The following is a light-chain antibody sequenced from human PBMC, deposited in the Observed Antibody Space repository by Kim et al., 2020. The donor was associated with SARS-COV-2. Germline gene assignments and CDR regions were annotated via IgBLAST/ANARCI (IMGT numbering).Light chain of an antibody. CDR2: KAS. CDR3: LQYNSYSWT. J-gene: IGKJ1*01. V-gene: IGKV1-5*03. CDR1: QSISSW. Sequence: ASVGDRVTITCRASQSISSWLAWYQQKPGKAPKLLIYKASSLQTGVPSRFSGSGSGTEFTLTISSLQPDDFATYYCLQYNSYSWTFGQGTKVDIK.